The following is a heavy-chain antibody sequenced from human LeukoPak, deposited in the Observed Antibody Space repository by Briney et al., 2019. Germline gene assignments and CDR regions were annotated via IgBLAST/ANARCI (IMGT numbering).Heavy chain of an antibody. CDR2: ISGSGGST. Sequence: GGSLRLSCAASGFTFSSYAMSWVRQAPGKGLEWVSAISGSGGSTYYADSVKGRFTISRDNSKNTLYLQMNSLRAEDTAVYYCAKDDKGVSDSSGHQKRRYWGQGTLVTVSS. CDR3: AKDDKGVSDSSGHQKRRY. D-gene: IGHD3-22*01. J-gene: IGHJ4*02. CDR1: GFTFSSYA. V-gene: IGHV3-23*01.